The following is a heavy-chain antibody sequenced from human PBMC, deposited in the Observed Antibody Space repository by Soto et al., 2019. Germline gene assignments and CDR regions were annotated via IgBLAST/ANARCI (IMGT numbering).Heavy chain of an antibody. CDR1: GGTFSRKA. CDR3: ARSSTSSGSDYYGVDV. Sequence: SVKVSCKASGGTFSRKALSWLRQAPGQGFEWMGGIIPLFRTTNYAQNFQGRVTITADESAATAYMELSGLTSEDTAVYYCARSSTSSGSDYYGVDVWGQGTTVTVSS. J-gene: IGHJ6*02. D-gene: IGHD6-6*01. V-gene: IGHV1-69*13. CDR2: IIPLFRTT.